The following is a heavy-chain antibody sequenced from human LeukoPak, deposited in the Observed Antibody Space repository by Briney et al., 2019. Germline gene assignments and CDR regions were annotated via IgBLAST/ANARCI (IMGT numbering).Heavy chain of an antibody. Sequence: GRSLRLSCAASGFTFSNAWMTCVRQAPGKGLESVSRIKSKTDGGTTDYAAPVKGRFTISRDDSKNTLYLQMNSLKTEDTAVYYCTREAVTANGYFDYWGQGTLVTVSS. V-gene: IGHV3-15*01. J-gene: IGHJ4*02. CDR1: GFTFSNAW. CDR3: TREAVTANGYFDY. D-gene: IGHD2-21*02. CDR2: IKSKTDGGTT.